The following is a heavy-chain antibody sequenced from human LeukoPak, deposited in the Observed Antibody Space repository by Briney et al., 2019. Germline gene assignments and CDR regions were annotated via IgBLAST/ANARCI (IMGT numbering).Heavy chain of an antibody. CDR2: IYYSGST. CDR1: GGSISSYY. J-gene: IGHJ4*02. Sequence: SETLSLTCTVSGGSISSYYWSWIRQPPGKGLEWIGYIYYSGSTNYNPSLKSRVTISVDTSKNQFSLKLSSVTAADTAVYYCAAPLGRWLQGPNWVYFDYWGQGTLVTVSS. V-gene: IGHV4-59*01. CDR3: AAPLGRWLQGPNWVYFDY. D-gene: IGHD5-24*01.